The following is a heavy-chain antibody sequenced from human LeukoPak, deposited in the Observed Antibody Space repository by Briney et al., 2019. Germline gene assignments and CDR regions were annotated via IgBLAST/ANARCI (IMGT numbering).Heavy chain of an antibody. CDR1: GFTFSTYR. J-gene: IGHJ4*02. CDR3: ARAYCGGGFCYSGFDF. V-gene: IGHV3-48*02. CDR2: ISSSSSIT. Sequence: GGSLRLSCAVSGFTFSTYRMNWVRQAPGMGLEWVSYISSSSSITYYADSVKGRFTISRDNAKNSLYLQMNSLRDEDTAVYYCARAYCGGGFCYSGFDFWGQGTLVTVSS. D-gene: IGHD2-15*01.